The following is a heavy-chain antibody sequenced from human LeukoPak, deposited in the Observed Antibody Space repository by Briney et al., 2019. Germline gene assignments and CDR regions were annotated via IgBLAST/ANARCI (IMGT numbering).Heavy chain of an antibody. V-gene: IGHV3-23*01. CDR3: AKQGKDTWAYYFDY. CDR1: GFTFSSYA. D-gene: IGHD2-15*01. Sequence: PGGSLRLSCAASGFTFSSYAMRWVRQAPGKGLEWVSAISGSGGSTYYADSVKGRFTISRDNSKNTLYLQMNSLRAEDTAVYYCAKQGKDTWAYYFDYWGQGTLVTVSS. J-gene: IGHJ4*02. CDR2: ISGSGGST.